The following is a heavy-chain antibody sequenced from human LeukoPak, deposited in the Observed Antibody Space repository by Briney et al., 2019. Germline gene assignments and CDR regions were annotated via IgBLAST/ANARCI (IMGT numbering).Heavy chain of an antibody. CDR3: ARDFVGAGGTLDGMDV. J-gene: IGHJ6*02. CDR1: GFTVSSNY. CDR2: IYAGGST. D-gene: IGHD6-13*01. Sequence: GGSLRLSCAASGFTVSSNYMSWVRQAPGKGLEWVSVIYAGGSTYYADSVKGRSTISRDNSKNTLYLQMNSLRAEDTAVYYCARDFVGAGGTLDGMDVWGQGTTVTVSS. V-gene: IGHV3-53*01.